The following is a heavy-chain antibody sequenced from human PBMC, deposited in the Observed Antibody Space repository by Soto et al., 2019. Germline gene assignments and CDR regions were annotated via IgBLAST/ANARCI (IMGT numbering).Heavy chain of an antibody. V-gene: IGHV3-23*01. CDR3: AKDRGPRPDAYDI. CDR2: ISGSGGVK. Sequence: GGSLRLSCAASGFTFNIYAMNWVRQAPGRGLEWVSGISGSGGVKYYGDSVKGRFAVSRDNSKNTLYLQMNSLRAEDTAIYYCAKDRGPRPDAYDIWGQGTLVTVSS. J-gene: IGHJ3*02. CDR1: GFTFNIYA. D-gene: IGHD3-10*01.